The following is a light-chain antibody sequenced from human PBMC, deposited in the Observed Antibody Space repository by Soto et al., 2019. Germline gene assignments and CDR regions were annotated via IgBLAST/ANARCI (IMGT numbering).Light chain of an antibody. J-gene: IGKJ1*01. CDR2: AAS. V-gene: IGKV3-20*01. CDR1: QSVNIN. Sequence: IVMPQSTCTLPVSPGERSTLSCRASQSVNINLAWYQQKPGQAPRLLIYAASRRATGTPDRFSVSGSGTDFTLTISRLEPGDFAVYYCQQYGDSPRSFGQGTKVDI. CDR3: QQYGDSPRS.